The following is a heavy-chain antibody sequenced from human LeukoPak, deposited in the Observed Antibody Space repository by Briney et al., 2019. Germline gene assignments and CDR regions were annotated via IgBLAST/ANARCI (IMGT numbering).Heavy chain of an antibody. CDR2: INPNSGGT. Sequence: ASVKVSCKASGYTFNGYYMHWVRQAPGQGREWMGRINPNSGGTNYAQKFQGRVTMTMDTSISTAYMELSRLRSDDTAVYYCARDRLSGGSRRSPHWFDPWGQGTLVTVSS. CDR3: ARDRLSGGSRRSPHWFDP. D-gene: IGHD2-15*01. V-gene: IGHV1-2*06. J-gene: IGHJ5*02. CDR1: GYTFNGYY.